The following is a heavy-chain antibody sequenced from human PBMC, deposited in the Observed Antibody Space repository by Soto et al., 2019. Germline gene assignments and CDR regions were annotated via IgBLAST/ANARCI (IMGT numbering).Heavy chain of an antibody. CDR3: ARHGSGWPFDY. V-gene: IGHV4-39*01. J-gene: IGHJ4*02. Sequence: QLQLQESGPGLMKPSETLSLTCTVSGDSISRTTYYWGWIRQPPGKGLEWIGSINYSGSTDYNPSLNRGVTVSVDPSKNQFSLKLRTVTAADTAVYYCARHGSGWPFDYWGQGILVTVSS. D-gene: IGHD6-19*01. CDR1: GDSISRTTYY. CDR2: INYSGST.